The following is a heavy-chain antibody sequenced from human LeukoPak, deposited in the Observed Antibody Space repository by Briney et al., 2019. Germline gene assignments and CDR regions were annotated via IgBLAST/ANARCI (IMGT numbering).Heavy chain of an antibody. J-gene: IGHJ4*02. CDR2: INSDGSWT. CDR1: GNYW. Sequence: GGSLRLSCAASGNYWMHWVRQAPGKGLVWVSHINSDGSWTGYADSVKGRFTTSKDSAKNMVYLHMNSLRVDDTAVYYCVSFYETYWGRGTLVTVSS. D-gene: IGHD2-2*01. CDR3: VSFYETY. V-gene: IGHV3-74*01.